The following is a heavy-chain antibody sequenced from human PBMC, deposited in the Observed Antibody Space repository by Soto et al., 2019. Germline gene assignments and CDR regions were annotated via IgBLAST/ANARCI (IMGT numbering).Heavy chain of an antibody. Sequence: PSETLSLTCAVYGGSFSDYYWTWIRQPPGKGLEWIGEINHSGSTNYNPSLKSRVIISVDTSKDQFSLNLSSLTAADTAVYYCARVRLGYCSGGNCYSYYFDYWGQGTLVTVSS. CDR1: GGSFSDYY. J-gene: IGHJ4*02. CDR2: INHSGST. CDR3: ARVRLGYCSGGNCYSYYFDY. D-gene: IGHD2-15*01. V-gene: IGHV4-34*01.